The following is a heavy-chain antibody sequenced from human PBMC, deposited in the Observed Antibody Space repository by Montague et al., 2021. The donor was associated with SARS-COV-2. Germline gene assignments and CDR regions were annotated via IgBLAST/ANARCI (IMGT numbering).Heavy chain of an antibody. CDR2: INHRGSA. CDR3: ARGTPAVTAFLVLIPTGGDYLDS. CDR1: GGSFSDYY. D-gene: IGHD2-8*02. Sequence: SETLSLTCAVYGGSFSDYYWSWIRQPPGKGLEWIGEINHRGSANXXASLKSRLTMSTDTSKNQFSLTLSSVTAADTAVYFCARGTPAVTAFLVLIPTGGDYLDSWGQGTLVTVSS. V-gene: IGHV4-34*01. J-gene: IGHJ4*02.